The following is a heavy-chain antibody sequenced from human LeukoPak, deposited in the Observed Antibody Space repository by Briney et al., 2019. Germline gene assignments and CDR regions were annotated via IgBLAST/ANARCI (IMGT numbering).Heavy chain of an antibody. CDR2: ISYDGSNK. CDR3: ARWGYINGWFYFEN. J-gene: IGHJ4*02. V-gene: IGHV3-30*03. D-gene: IGHD6-19*01. Sequence: GGSLRLSCAASGFTFSSYGMHWIRQAPGKGLEWVAVISYDGSNKYYADSVKGRFTISRDNSKNTLYLQMNSLRAEDTAVYYCARWGYINGWFYFENWGQGTLVTVSS. CDR1: GFTFSSYG.